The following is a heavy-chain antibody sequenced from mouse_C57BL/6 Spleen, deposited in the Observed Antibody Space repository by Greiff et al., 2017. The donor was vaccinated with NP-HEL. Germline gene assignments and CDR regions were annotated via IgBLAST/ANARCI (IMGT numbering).Heavy chain of an antibody. CDR3: ASDNYGSSAY. V-gene: IGHV1-64*01. J-gene: IGHJ3*01. CDR1: GYTFTSYW. Sequence: QVQLKQSGAELVKPGASVKLSCKASGYTFTSYWMHWVKQRPGQGLEWIGMIHPNSGSTNYNEKFKSKATLTVDKSSSTAYMQLSSLTSEDSAVYYCASDNYGSSAYWGQGTLVTVSA. CDR2: IHPNSGST. D-gene: IGHD1-1*01.